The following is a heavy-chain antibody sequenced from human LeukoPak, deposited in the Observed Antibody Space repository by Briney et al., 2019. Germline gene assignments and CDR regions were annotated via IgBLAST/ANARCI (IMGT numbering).Heavy chain of an antibody. V-gene: IGHV4-38-2*02. J-gene: IGHJ5*02. CDR3: ARGRKITIFGVVIISWFDP. CDR2: IYHSGST. Sequence: SETLSLTCTVSGYSISSGYYWGWIRQPPGKGLEWIGSIYHSGSTYYNPSLKSRVTISVDTSKNQSSLKLSSVTAADTAVYYCARGRKITIFGVVIISWFDPWGQGTLVTVSS. D-gene: IGHD3-3*01. CDR1: GYSISSGYY.